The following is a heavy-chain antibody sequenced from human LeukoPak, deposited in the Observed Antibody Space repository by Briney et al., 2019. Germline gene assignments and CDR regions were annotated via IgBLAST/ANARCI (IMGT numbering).Heavy chain of an antibody. D-gene: IGHD2-2*01. CDR3: AKDLGYCSSTSCYPPDY. CDR2: ISGIGGST. V-gene: IGHV3-23*01. CDR1: RFTFDNYA. Sequence: RGSLRLSCAASRFTFDNYAMGWVRQAPGKGLEWVSAISGIGGSTYYADSVKGRFTISRDNSKNTLYLQMNSLRAEDTAVYYCAKDLGYCSSTSCYPPDYWGQGTLVTVSS. J-gene: IGHJ4*02.